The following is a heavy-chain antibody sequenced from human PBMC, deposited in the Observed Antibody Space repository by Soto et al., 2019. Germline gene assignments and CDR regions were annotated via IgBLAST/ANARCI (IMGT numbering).Heavy chain of an antibody. V-gene: IGHV3-74*03. CDR3: VREALGFSGSWYDY. Sequence: GGSLRLSCAASKFSFNDYWMHWVRQVPGKGPVWVSRINHDGSKTEYADSVEGRFTISRDNTKNTLYLQMNSLSVDDTAMYYCVREALGFSGSWYDYWGQGTLVTVSS. CDR2: INHDGSKT. J-gene: IGHJ4*02. D-gene: IGHD5-12*01. CDR1: KFSFNDYW.